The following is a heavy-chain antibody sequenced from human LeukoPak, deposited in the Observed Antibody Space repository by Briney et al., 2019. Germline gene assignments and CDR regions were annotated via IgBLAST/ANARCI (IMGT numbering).Heavy chain of an antibody. V-gene: IGHV3-64D*06. CDR3: VATPTY. Sequence: GGALRLLCSGFGFTLSSLAMRWGRQAPGKGLEYVSAISSNGGSTDYADSVKGRFTISRDNSKNTLYLQMSSLRAEDTAVYYCVATPTYWGQGTLVTVSS. CDR1: GFTLSSLA. CDR2: ISSNGGST. J-gene: IGHJ4*02. D-gene: IGHD5-12*01.